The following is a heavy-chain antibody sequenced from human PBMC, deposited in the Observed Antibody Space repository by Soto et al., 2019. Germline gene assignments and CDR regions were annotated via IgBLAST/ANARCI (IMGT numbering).Heavy chain of an antibody. CDR2: IYYSGST. V-gene: IGHV4-31*03. J-gene: IGHJ6*02. Sequence: VQLRESGPGLVKASQTLSLTCTVSGGSISSGGYYWSWIRQHAGKGLEWIGYIYYSGSTYYNPSLKSRVTISVDTSKNQFALKLSSVTAADTAVYFCAIVFGFDGMDVWGQGTTVTVSS. CDR3: AIVFGFDGMDV. D-gene: IGHD3-3*01. CDR1: GGSISSGGYY.